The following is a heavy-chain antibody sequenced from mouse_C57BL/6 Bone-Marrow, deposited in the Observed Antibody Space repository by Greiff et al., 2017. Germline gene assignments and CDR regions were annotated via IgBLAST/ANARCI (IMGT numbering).Heavy chain of an antibody. Sequence: EVQLVESGGDLVKPGGSLKLSCAASGFTFSSYGMSWVRQTPDKRLEWVATISSGGSYTYYPDRVKGRFTISRDNAKNTLYLQMSSLKSEDTAMYYCARLPYYYGSSYGWFAYWGQGTLVTVSA. D-gene: IGHD1-1*01. CDR3: ARLPYYYGSSYGWFAY. J-gene: IGHJ3*01. CDR1: GFTFSSYG. CDR2: ISSGGSYT. V-gene: IGHV5-6*01.